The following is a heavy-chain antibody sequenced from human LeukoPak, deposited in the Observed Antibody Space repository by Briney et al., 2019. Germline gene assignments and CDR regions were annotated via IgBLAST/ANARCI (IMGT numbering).Heavy chain of an antibody. CDR3: ARDVRYCSSISCSREPRFDP. V-gene: IGHV3-48*03. CDR1: EFTFSNYE. D-gene: IGHD2-2*01. CDR2: INGDGSTI. J-gene: IGHJ5*02. Sequence: GGSLRLSCAASEFTFSNYEMNWVRQAPGKGLEWVSYINGDGSTIYYADSVKGRFTVSRDNAKNSLYLQMNSLRAKDTAINYCARDVRYCSSISCSREPRFDPWGQGTLVTVSS.